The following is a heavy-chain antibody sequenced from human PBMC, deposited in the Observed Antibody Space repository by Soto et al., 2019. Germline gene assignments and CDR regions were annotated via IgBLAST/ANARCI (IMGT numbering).Heavy chain of an antibody. CDR1: GGSISSYY. V-gene: IGHV4-59*01. D-gene: IGHD6-19*01. J-gene: IGHJ4*02. CDR3: ARDLRQWLGTGYFDY. Sequence: PSETLSLTCTVSGGSISSYYWSWIRQPPGKGLEWIGYIYYSGSTNYNPSLKSRVTISVDTSKNQFSLKLSSVTAADTAVYYCARDLRQWLGTGYFDYWGQGTLVTVSS. CDR2: IYYSGST.